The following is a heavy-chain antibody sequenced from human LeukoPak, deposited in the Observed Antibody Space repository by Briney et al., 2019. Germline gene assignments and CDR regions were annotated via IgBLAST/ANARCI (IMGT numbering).Heavy chain of an antibody. D-gene: IGHD3-22*01. Sequence: ASVKVSCRASGYTFTSYDINWVRQATGQGLEWMGWMNPNSGNTGYAQKFQGRVTMIRNTSISTAYMELSSLRSEDTAVYYCARRFSDDSSGSRDYWGQGTLVTVSS. CDR2: MNPNSGNT. V-gene: IGHV1-8*01. J-gene: IGHJ4*02. CDR1: GYTFTSYD. CDR3: ARRFSDDSSGSRDY.